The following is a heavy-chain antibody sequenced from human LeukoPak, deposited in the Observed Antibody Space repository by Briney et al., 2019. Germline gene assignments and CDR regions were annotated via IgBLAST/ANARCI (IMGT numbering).Heavy chain of an antibody. V-gene: IGHV3-23*01. D-gene: IGHD5-12*01. CDR2: ISGSGGST. Sequence: SGGSLRLSCAASGFTFSSYAMSWVRQAPGKGLEWVSAISGSGGSTYYAGSVKGRFTISRDNSKNTLYLQMNSLRAEDTAVYYCAKDQRYSGYDPVFDYWGQGTLVTVSS. J-gene: IGHJ4*02. CDR1: GFTFSSYA. CDR3: AKDQRYSGYDPVFDY.